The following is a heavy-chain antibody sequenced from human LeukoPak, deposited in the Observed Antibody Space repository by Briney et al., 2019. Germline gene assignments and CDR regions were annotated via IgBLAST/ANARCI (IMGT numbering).Heavy chain of an antibody. J-gene: IGHJ4*02. CDR1: GFTFSHYC. CDR2: INSDGSTT. CDR3: AREYSTIDC. Sequence: PGGSLRLSCAVSGFTFSHYCMHWVRQAPGKGLVWVSRINSDGSTTGYADSVKGRFTISRDNAKNTLYLQMNSLRAEDTAVYYCAREYSTIDCWGRGTLVTVSS. D-gene: IGHD5/OR15-5a*01. V-gene: IGHV3-74*01.